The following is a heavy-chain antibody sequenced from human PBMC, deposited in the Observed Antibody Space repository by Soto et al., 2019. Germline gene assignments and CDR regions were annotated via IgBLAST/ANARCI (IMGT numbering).Heavy chain of an antibody. J-gene: IGHJ4*02. CDR1: GYTFTNND. CDR3: VRAPLAAYSADYFDH. CDR2: MNPNSGNT. V-gene: IGHV1-8*01. Sequence: QVQLVQSGAEVKRPGASVKVSCKASGYTFTNNDINWVRQAPGQGLEWMGWMNPNSGNTGYAQKFQGRITMTRDTTISTAYMVLRSLRTADKAVYYGVRAPLAAYSADYFDHWGQGSLVTVSS. D-gene: IGHD2-15*01.